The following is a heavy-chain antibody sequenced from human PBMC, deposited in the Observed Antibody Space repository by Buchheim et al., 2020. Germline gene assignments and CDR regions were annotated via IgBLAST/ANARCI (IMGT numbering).Heavy chain of an antibody. J-gene: IGHJ4*02. D-gene: IGHD1-20*01. CDR2: ISYDGSNT. CDR1: GFNFSNYA. Sequence: QVQLVDSGGGVVQPGRSLRLSCAVSGFNFSNYAMNWVRQAPGKGLEWVAIISYDGSNTYYADSLKGRFSISRDNSKNTLYLQMNSLRTEDTAVYYCARNNWNDYWGQGTL. CDR3: ARNNWNDY. V-gene: IGHV3-30*04.